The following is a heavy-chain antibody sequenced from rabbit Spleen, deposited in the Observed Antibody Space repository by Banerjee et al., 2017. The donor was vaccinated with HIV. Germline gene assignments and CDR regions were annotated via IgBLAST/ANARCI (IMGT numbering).Heavy chain of an antibody. CDR2: IAGSSSGFT. J-gene: IGHJ4*01. Sequence: QSLEESGGDLVKPGASLTLTCTASGFSFSSSDYMCWVRQAPGKGLEWIACIAGSSSGFTYSATWAKGRFTCSKTSSTTVTLQMTSLTVADTATYFCARGVFSSGWGVDLGYFDLWGPGTLVTVS. CDR1: GFSFSSSDY. V-gene: IGHV1S40*01. CDR3: ARGVFSSGWGVDLGYFDL. D-gene: IGHD4-1*01.